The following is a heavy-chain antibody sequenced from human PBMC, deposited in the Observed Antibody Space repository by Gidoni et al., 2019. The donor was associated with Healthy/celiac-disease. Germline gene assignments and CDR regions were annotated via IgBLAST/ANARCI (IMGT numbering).Heavy chain of an antibody. CDR2: INPSGGST. V-gene: IGHV1-46*01. Sequence: QVQLVQSGAEVQQPGASVKVSCKASGYTFTSYYMHWVRQDPGQGLEWMGIINPSGGSTRYAQKFKGRVTMTRDTSTSTVYMELSSLRSEDTAVYYCLVDYGGNLAYWGQGTLVTVSS. CDR1: GYTFTSYY. CDR3: LVDYGGNLAY. D-gene: IGHD4-17*01. J-gene: IGHJ4*02.